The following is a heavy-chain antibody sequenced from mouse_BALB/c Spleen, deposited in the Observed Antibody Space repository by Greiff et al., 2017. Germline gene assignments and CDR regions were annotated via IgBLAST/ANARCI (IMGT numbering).Heavy chain of an antibody. CDR1: GFTFSSYA. D-gene: IGHD2-12*01. CDR3: ARRGHDGDYFDY. V-gene: IGHV5-9-3*01. Sequence: DVKLVESGGGLVKPGGSLKLSCAASGFTFSSYAMSWVRQTPEKRLEWVATISSGGSYTYYPDSVKGRFTISRDNAKNTLYLQMSSLRSEDTAMYYCARRGHDGDYFDYWGQGTTLTVSS. CDR2: ISSGGSYT. J-gene: IGHJ2*01.